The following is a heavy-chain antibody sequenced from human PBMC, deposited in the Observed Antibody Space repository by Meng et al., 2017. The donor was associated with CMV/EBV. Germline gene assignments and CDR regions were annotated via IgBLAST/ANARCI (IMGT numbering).Heavy chain of an antibody. CDR1: GGSISSYY. D-gene: IGHD3-3*01. V-gene: IGHV4-59*01. J-gene: IGHJ4*02. Sequence: SETLSPTCTVSGGSISSYYWSWIRQPPGKGLEWIGYIYYSGNTNYNPSLKSRVTISVDTSKNQFSLKLSSVTAADTAVYYCARGGDDFWSGYYDYWGQGTLVTVSS. CDR2: IYYSGNT. CDR3: ARGGDDFWSGYYDY.